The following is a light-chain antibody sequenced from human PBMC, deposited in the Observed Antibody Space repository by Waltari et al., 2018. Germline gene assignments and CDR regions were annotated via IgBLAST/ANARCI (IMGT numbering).Light chain of an antibody. CDR3: SAWDSSLSAWV. Sequence: QAGLTQPPSVSKDLGQTATLTCPANSHNVGAQGQAWLQQPQGHPPTHLSYRNNNRPPGISERVSASRSGNTASLTITGLQPEDEADYYCSAWDSSLSAWVFGGGTKLTVL. CDR1: SHNVGAQG. CDR2: RNN. V-gene: IGLV10-54*01. J-gene: IGLJ3*02.